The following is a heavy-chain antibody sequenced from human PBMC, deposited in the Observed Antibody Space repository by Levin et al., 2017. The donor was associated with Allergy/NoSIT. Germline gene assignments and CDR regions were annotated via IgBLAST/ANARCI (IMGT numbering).Heavy chain of an antibody. CDR3: ARPQGGDCTNGVCYNEHLFDY. V-gene: IGHV7-4-1*02. D-gene: IGHD2-8*01. Sequence: GESLKISCKASGYTFTSYAMNWVRQAPGQGLEWMGWINTNTGNPTYAQGFTGRFVFSLDTSVSTAYLQISSLKAEDTAVYYCARPQGGDCTNGVCYNEHLFDYWGQGTLVTVSS. CDR1: GYTFTSYA. J-gene: IGHJ4*02. CDR2: INTNTGNP.